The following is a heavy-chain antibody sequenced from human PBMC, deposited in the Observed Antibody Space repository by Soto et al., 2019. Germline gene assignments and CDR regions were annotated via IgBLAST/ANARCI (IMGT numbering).Heavy chain of an antibody. Sequence: SVKVYCKAAGGTFSSYAISWVRQAPGQGLEWMGGIIPIFGTANYAQKFQGRVTITADESTSTAYMELSSLRSEDTAVYYCAGXFPGFGDPSDYYNAMDVWGPGTTVTVSS. D-gene: IGHD3-10*01. CDR2: IIPIFGTA. V-gene: IGHV1-69*13. CDR3: AGXFPGFGDPSDYYNAMDV. J-gene: IGHJ6*02. CDR1: GGTFSSYA.